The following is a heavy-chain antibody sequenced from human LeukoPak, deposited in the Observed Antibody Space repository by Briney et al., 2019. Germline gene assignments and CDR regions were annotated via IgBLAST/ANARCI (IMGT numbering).Heavy chain of an antibody. CDR1: GGSITSYY. Sequence: SETLSLTCTVSGGSITSYYWSWIRQPPGKGLEWIGYISYSGSTSYNPSLKSRVTISVDTSRNQFSLKLSSVTAADTAVYYCARHSMTLYYFDYWGQGTLVTVSS. CDR3: ARHSMTLYYFDY. J-gene: IGHJ4*02. V-gene: IGHV4-59*08. CDR2: ISYSGST.